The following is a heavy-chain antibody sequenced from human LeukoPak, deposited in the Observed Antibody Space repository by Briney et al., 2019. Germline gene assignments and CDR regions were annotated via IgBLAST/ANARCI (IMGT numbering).Heavy chain of an antibody. J-gene: IGHJ4*02. CDR1: GYTFTSYY. CDR3: ARDHMAYYYASSGYYPAYYFDF. Sequence: GASVKVSCKASGYTFTSYYMHWVRQAPGQGLEWIGIINSSGGSTSYAQKFQGRVTMTRDMSTSTVYMELSSLRSEDTAVYYCARDHMAYYYASSGYYPAYYFDFWGQGTLVTVSS. CDR2: INSSGGST. V-gene: IGHV1-46*01. D-gene: IGHD3-22*01.